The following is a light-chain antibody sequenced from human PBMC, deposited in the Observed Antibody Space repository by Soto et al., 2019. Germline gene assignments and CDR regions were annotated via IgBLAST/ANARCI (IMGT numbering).Light chain of an antibody. V-gene: IGKV3-15*01. Sequence: EIVMTESPATLSVSPGERATLSCWASQSVFNNLAWYQQKPGQAPRLLIYDASTRATGIPARLSGSGSGTEFTLTISSLESQDFAVYYCQQYYKWPLTFGGGTKVDI. J-gene: IGKJ4*01. CDR3: QQYYKWPLT. CDR1: QSVFNN. CDR2: DAS.